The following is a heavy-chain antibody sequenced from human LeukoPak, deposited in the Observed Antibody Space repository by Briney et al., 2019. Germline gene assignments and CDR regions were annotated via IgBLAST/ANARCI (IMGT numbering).Heavy chain of an antibody. CDR2: INHSGST. V-gene: IGHV4-34*01. CDR3: ARLSIIGEYYFDY. J-gene: IGHJ4*02. Sequence: SETLSLTCAVYGGSFSGYYWSWIRQPPGKGLEWIGEINHSGSTNYNPSLKSRVTISVDTSKNQFSLKLSSVTAADTAVYYCARLSIIGEYYFDYWGQGTLVTVSS. D-gene: IGHD3-10*01. CDR1: GGSFSGYY.